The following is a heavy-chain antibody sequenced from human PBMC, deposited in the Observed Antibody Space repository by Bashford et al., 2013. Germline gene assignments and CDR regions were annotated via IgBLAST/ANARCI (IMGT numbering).Heavy chain of an antibody. CDR3: AKDLPAYGDSIPQAHDY. D-gene: IGHD4-17*01. CDR2: ISYDGSNK. V-gene: IGHV3-30*18. J-gene: IGHJ4*02. Sequence: VRQAPGKGLEWVAVISYDGSNKYYADSVKGRFTISRDNSKNTLYLQMNSLRAEDTAVYYCAKDLPAYGDSIPQAHDYWGQGTLVTVSS.